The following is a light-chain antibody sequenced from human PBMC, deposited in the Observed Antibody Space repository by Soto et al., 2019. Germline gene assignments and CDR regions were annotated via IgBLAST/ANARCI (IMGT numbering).Light chain of an antibody. CDR3: QQYGSSLYT. CDR1: QSVSSNY. V-gene: IGKV3-20*01. CDR2: GAS. Sequence: EIVLTQSPGTLSLSPGERATLSCRASQSVSSNYLTWYQQKPGQAPRLLIYGASSRATGIPDRFSGSGSGTDVTLTISRLEPEEFAVYYCQQYGSSLYTFGQGTKVEIK. J-gene: IGKJ2*01.